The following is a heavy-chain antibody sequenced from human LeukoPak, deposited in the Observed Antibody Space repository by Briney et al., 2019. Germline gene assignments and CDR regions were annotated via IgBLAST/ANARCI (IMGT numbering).Heavy chain of an antibody. CDR1: GYTFTGYY. J-gene: IGHJ6*02. CDR2: INPNSGGT. V-gene: IGHV1-2*02. Sequence: ASVKVPCKASGYTFTGYYMHWVRQAPGQGLEWMGWINPNSGGTNYAQKFQGRVTMTRDTSISTAYMELSRLRSDDTAVYYCARVPSYYYYGMDVWGQGTTVTVSS. CDR3: ARVPSYYYYGMDV.